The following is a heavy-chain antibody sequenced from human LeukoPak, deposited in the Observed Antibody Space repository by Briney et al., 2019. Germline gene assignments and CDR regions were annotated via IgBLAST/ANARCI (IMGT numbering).Heavy chain of an antibody. D-gene: IGHD3-3*01. Sequence: ETLSLTCTVSGGSISSGSYYWSWVRQAPGKGLEWVANIKQDGSEKYYVDSVKGRFTISRDNAKNSLYLQMNSLRAEDTAVYYCARREYDFWRNYYFDYWGQGTLVTVSS. CDR3: ARREYDFWRNYYFDY. V-gene: IGHV3-7*01. J-gene: IGHJ4*02. CDR2: IKQDGSEK. CDR1: GGSISSGSYY.